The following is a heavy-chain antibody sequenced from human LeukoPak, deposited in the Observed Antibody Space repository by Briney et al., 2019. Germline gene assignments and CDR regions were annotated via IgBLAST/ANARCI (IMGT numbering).Heavy chain of an antibody. V-gene: IGHV4-4*07. Sequence: SETLSLTCTVSGGSISSYYWSWIRQPAGKGLEWIGRIYTSGSTNYNPSLKSRVTMSVDTSKNQFSLKLSSVTAADTAVYYCARASFVSWFGVDQFEALDYWGQGTLVTVSS. CDR2: IYTSGST. D-gene: IGHD3-10*01. CDR3: ARASFVSWFGVDQFEALDY. J-gene: IGHJ4*02. CDR1: GGSISSYY.